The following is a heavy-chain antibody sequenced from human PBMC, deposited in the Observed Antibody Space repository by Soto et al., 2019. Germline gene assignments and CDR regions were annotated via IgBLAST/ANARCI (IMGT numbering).Heavy chain of an antibody. J-gene: IGHJ5*02. Sequence: ASVKVSCKASGYTFTSYGISWVRQAPGQGLEWMGWISAYNGNTNYAQKLQGRVTMTTDTSTSTAYMELRSLRSDDTAVYYCARLWQQLVPELLDPWGQGTLVTAPQ. CDR1: GYTFTSYG. CDR3: ARLWQQLVPELLDP. D-gene: IGHD6-13*01. CDR2: ISAYNGNT. V-gene: IGHV1-18*01.